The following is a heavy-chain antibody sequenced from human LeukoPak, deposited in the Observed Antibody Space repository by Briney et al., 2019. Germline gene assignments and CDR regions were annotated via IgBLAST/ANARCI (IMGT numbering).Heavy chain of an antibody. D-gene: IGHD3-3*01. CDR3: ARDAVTIFGVVMSMDV. CDR2: IYTSGST. J-gene: IGHJ6*03. Sequence: SETLSLTCTVSGGSISSYYWSWIRQPAGRGLEWTGRIYTSGSTNDNPSLKSRVTMSVDTSKNQFSLKLSSVTAADTAVYYCARDAVTIFGVVMSMDVWGEGTTVTVSS. V-gene: IGHV4-4*07. CDR1: GGSISSYY.